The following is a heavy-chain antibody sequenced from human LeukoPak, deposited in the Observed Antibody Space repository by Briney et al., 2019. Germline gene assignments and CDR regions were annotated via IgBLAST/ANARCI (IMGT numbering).Heavy chain of an antibody. Sequence: GGSLRLSCAASGFTFSDYYMSWIRQAPGKGLEWVSYISSSGSTIYYADSVKGRFTISRDNAKNSLYLQMNSLRAEDTAVYYCARDSTPLESSSGYYPDAFDIWGQGTMVTVSS. CDR1: GFTFSDYY. J-gene: IGHJ3*02. D-gene: IGHD3-22*01. CDR2: ISSSGSTI. V-gene: IGHV3-11*01. CDR3: ARDSTPLESSSGYYPDAFDI.